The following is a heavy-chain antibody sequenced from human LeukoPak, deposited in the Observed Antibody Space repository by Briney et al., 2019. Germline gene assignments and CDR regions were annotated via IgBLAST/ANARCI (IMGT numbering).Heavy chain of an antibody. CDR3: ARDLRSYSDY. CDR2: ISSSSSTI. Sequence: GGSLRLSCAASGFTFSNYWMNWVRLAPGKGLEWVSYISSSSSTIYYADSVKGRFTISRDNAKNSLYLQMNSLRAEDTAVYYCARDLRSYSDYWGQGTLVTVSS. V-gene: IGHV3-48*01. J-gene: IGHJ4*02. CDR1: GFTFSNYW.